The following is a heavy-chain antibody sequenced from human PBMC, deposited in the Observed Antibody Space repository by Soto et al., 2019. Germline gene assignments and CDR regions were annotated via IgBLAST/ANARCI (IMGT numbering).Heavy chain of an antibody. CDR3: AGDPDSHYNDSHASSYP. Sequence: QVQLVQSGAEVKKPGSSVKVSCKASGGTFSTYTITWVRQAPGQGLEWMGRIIPIIGIINYAQKFQGRVTNSADKFTDTAYMELTGLRSDDTAVYYCAGDPDSHYNDSHASSYPWGQGTLVTVSS. J-gene: IGHJ5*02. CDR2: IIPIIGII. CDR1: GGTFSTYT. D-gene: IGHD4-4*01. V-gene: IGHV1-69*08.